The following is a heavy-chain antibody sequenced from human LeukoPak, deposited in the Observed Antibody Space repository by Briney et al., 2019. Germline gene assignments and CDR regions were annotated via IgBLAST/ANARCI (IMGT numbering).Heavy chain of an antibody. Sequence: PGGSLRLSCAASGFTFSSCGMNWVRQAPGKGLEWISYISGSSSAIYYADSVKGRLTISRDNAKNSLSLQMNSLRAEDTAVYYCATYSGYDRIFDHWGQGALVIVSS. J-gene: IGHJ4*02. D-gene: IGHD5-12*01. CDR2: ISGSSSAI. V-gene: IGHV3-48*01. CDR3: ATYSGYDRIFDH. CDR1: GFTFSSCG.